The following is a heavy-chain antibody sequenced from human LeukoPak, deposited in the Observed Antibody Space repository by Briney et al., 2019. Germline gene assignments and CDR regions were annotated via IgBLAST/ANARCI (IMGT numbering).Heavy chain of an antibody. D-gene: IGHD5-12*01. V-gene: IGHV4-59*01. Sequence: SETLSLTCTVSGDSISTYYWSWIRQPPGKGLEWIDYMYYSGSTNYNPSLKSRVTISLDTPKNQFSLRLNTVTAADTAVYYCARGVAGYGRYDYWGQGTLVTVSS. J-gene: IGHJ4*02. CDR3: ARGVAGYGRYDY. CDR2: MYYSGST. CDR1: GDSISTYY.